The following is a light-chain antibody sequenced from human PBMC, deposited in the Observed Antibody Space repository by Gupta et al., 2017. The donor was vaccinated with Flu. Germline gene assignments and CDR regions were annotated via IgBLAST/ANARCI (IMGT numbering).Light chain of an antibody. CDR1: QGITVN. Sequence: PSFLSASVGDRVTITCRASQGITVNLAWCQQQPGKAPKLLIHDASTLQSGVPSRFSGSGFGTEFTLTINSLQPEDFATYYCQQLEDYPLTFGGGTKVEI. CDR3: QQLEDYPLT. J-gene: IGKJ4*01. V-gene: IGKV1-9*01. CDR2: DAS.